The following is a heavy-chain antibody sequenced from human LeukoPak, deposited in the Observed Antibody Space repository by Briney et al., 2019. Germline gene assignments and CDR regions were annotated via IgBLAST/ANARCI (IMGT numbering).Heavy chain of an antibody. V-gene: IGHV3-21*06. J-gene: IGHJ5*02. Sequence: PGGSLRLSCVVSAFTFSTDSMNWVRQAPGKGLEWVSSISNNSRYIYYADSVKGRFTISRDNAKNSLYLQMNSLRAEDTAVYYCARSLTGDLDWFDPWGQGTLVTVSP. CDR1: AFTFSTDS. CDR2: ISNNSRYI. CDR3: ARSLTGDLDWFDP. D-gene: IGHD7-27*01.